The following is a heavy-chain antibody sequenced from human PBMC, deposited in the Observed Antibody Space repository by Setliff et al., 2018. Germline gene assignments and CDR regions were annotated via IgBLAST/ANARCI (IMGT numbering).Heavy chain of an antibody. J-gene: IGHJ4*02. CDR1: GYIFTYYA. D-gene: IGHD3-3*01. CDR2: INAGNGNT. CDR3: ARGRDFWSGYLVY. Sequence: ASVKVSCKASGYIFTYYAIHWVRQAPGQRLEWMGWINAGNGNTKYSQKFQGRVTITRDTSISTAYMELSRLRSDDTAVYYCARGRDFWSGYLVYWGQGTLVTVSS. V-gene: IGHV1-3*01.